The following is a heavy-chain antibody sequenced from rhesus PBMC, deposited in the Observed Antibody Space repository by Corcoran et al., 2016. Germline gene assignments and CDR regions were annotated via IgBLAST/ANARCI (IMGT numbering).Heavy chain of an antibody. V-gene: IGHV4S10*01. J-gene: IGHJ5-1*01. D-gene: IGHD3-9*01. CDR1: GGSISDSYR. CDR3: ARGNYEDFDV. CDR2: IYGSSTST. Sequence: QVQLQESGPGVVKPSETLSLTCAVSGGSISDSYRWSWIRQPPGKGLEWIGYIYGSSTSTNYNPSLNSRVTISKDTSKNQFSLKLSSVTAADTAVYYCARGNYEDFDVWGPGVLVTVSS.